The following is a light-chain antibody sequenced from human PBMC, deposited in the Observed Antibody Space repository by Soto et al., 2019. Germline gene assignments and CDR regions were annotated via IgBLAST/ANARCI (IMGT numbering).Light chain of an antibody. Sequence: EIELTQSPATLSVSAGGTVTLSCRASQSIRTNVAWYQQIPGQAPRLLVYGASTRAAGVPARFSGSGSGIEFTRTIISLQSEDSSFYYCQQYFSWPLTWTFGPGTKV. CDR3: QQYFSWPLTWT. J-gene: IGKJ1*01. V-gene: IGKV3-15*01. CDR1: QSIRTN. CDR2: GAS.